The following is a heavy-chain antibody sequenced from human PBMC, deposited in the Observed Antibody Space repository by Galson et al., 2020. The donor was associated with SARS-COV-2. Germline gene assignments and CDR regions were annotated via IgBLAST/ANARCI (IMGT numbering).Heavy chain of an antibody. J-gene: IGHJ6*02. Sequence: GESLKISCKTSGYTFNAYHLHWVRQAPGQALEWMGWIIPTTGDTKLAQKFLGLVTLTTDTSISTGYMELRRLTSDDTAIYYCARQFPGYSSTWTYAMDVWGQGTPVTVSS. D-gene: IGHD6-13*01. CDR2: IIPTTGDT. CDR3: ARQFPGYSSTWTYAMDV. CDR1: GYTFNAYH. V-gene: IGHV1-2*02.